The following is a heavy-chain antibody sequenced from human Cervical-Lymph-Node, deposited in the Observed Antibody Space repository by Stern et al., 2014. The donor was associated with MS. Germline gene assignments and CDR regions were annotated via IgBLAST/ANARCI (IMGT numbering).Heavy chain of an antibody. CDR3: TKTTVTTRPFEY. Sequence: EVQLVESGGGLVQPGRSLRLSCAASGFTVNDYSMHWVRQAPGKGLEWVSGISWDGGSREYAASVKGRFAISRDNAKNSLFLHMNSLRPEDTALYYCTKTTVTTRPFEYWGQGTLVTVSS. J-gene: IGHJ4*02. D-gene: IGHD4-17*01. V-gene: IGHV3-9*01. CDR2: ISWDGGSR. CDR1: GFTVNDYS.